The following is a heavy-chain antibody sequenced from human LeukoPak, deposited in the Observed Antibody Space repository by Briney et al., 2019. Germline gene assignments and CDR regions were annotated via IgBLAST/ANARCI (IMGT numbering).Heavy chain of an antibody. CDR1: GYTFTSYY. CDR3: ARGISGGSTVTYFFDY. D-gene: IGHD4-11*01. J-gene: IGHJ4*02. V-gene: IGHV1-46*01. CDR2: INPGSGTT. Sequence: ASVKVSCKASGYTFTSYYIHWMRQAPGQGLEWMGIINPGSGTTTYAQKFQGRVTMTRDTSTSTVYMELSSLSSEDTALYYCARGISGGSTVTYFFDYWGQGTLVTVSS.